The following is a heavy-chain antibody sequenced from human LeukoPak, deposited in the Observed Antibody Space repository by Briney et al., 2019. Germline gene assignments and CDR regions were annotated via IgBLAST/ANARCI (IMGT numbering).Heavy chain of an antibody. CDR3: AKGGYTTCFDP. V-gene: IGHV3-23*01. CDR1: GFTFSEYS. J-gene: IGHJ5*02. CDR2: IRSNGRDT. Sequence: GSLRLSCAASGFTFSEYSMSWVRQAPGKGLEWVSNIRSNGRDTYYTDSVKVRFTISRDNSKNTLYLEMNSLRAEDTAVYYCAKGGYTTCFDPWGQGTLVTVSS. D-gene: IGHD2-15*01.